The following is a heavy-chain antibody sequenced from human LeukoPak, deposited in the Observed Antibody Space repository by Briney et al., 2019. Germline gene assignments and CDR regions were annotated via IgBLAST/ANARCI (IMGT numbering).Heavy chain of an antibody. CDR3: ARGCGGGPGCYILDY. Sequence: PGGSLRLSCAASGFTFSSYAMHWVRQAPGKGLEWVAVISYDGSNKYYADSVKGRFTISRDNSKNTLYLHMNSLRGEDTAMYFCARGCGGGPGCYILDYWGQGTLVTVSS. V-gene: IGHV3-30-3*01. D-gene: IGHD2-15*01. J-gene: IGHJ4*02. CDR2: ISYDGSNK. CDR1: GFTFSSYA.